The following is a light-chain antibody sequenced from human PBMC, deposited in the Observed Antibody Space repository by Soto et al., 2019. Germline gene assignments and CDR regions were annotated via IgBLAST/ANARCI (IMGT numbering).Light chain of an antibody. V-gene: IGLV2-14*01. J-gene: IGLJ2*01. CDR3: QLWDSSSDHVV. CDR2: EVS. CDR1: IHYDF. Sequence: QSALTQPASVSGSPGQSITISCTGYIHYDFVSWYQQHPGTAPKLVIYEVSNRPSGTSDRFSGSKSGHTASLTISSVEAGDEADYYCQLWDSSSDHVVFGGGTKVTVL.